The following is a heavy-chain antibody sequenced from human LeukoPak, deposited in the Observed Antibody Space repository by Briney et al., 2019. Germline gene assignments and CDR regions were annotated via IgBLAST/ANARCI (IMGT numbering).Heavy chain of an antibody. Sequence: PSETLSLTCAVYGGSFSGYYWSWIRQPPGKGLEWIGEINHSGSTNYNPSLKSRVTISVDTSKNQFSLKLSSVTAADTAVYYCARVVGTAGKDCSSTSCYGRDYYYYMDVWGKGTTVTISS. CDR1: GGSFSGYY. J-gene: IGHJ6*03. CDR3: ARVVGTAGKDCSSTSCYGRDYYYYMDV. V-gene: IGHV4-34*01. D-gene: IGHD2-2*01. CDR2: INHSGST.